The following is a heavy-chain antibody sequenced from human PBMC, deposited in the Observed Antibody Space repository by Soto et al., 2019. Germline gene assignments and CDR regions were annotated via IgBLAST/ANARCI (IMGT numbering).Heavy chain of an antibody. D-gene: IGHD6-19*01. CDR2: VNHNGRN. Sequence: ETLSLTCDVYGGSFSGYFWNWIRQSPGKGLEWIGKVNHNGRNNYNPSLKSRVTISLDMSKKQISLKLTSVTAADTAVYYCARGGSSDWQVAFDFWGQGTMVTVSS. V-gene: IGHV4-34*01. CDR1: GGSFSGYF. CDR3: ARGGSSDWQVAFDF. J-gene: IGHJ3*01.